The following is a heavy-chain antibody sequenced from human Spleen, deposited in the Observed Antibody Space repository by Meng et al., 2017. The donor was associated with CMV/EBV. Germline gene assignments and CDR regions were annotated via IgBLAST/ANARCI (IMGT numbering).Heavy chain of an antibody. J-gene: IGHJ4*02. D-gene: IGHD3-3*01. V-gene: IGHV4-61*01. CDR3: ARDHSDLYFGY. Sequence: TCTVSGGSVNSGSYHWSWIRQPPGKGLEWIGYVYYTGSTNYNPSLKSRVTISVDTSKNQFSLKLSSVTAADTAVYYCARDHSDLYFGYWGQGTLVTVSS. CDR2: VYYTGST. CDR1: GGSVNSGSYH.